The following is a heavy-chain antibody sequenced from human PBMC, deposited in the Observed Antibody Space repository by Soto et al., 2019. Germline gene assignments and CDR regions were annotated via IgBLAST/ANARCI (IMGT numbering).Heavy chain of an antibody. CDR2: ISYDGNNK. V-gene: IGHV3-30-3*01. CDR1: GFTFTSYA. Sequence: GGSLRLSCAASGFTFTSYAMHWVRQPPGKGLEWVAVISYDGNNKKYADSVKGRLTTSRDNSKNTVHLLINSLRPEDTAVYYCAREVWEHTPRGVYYYYGMDVWGQGTTVTVSS. J-gene: IGHJ6*01. D-gene: IGHD1-26*01. CDR3: AREVWEHTPRGVYYYYGMDV.